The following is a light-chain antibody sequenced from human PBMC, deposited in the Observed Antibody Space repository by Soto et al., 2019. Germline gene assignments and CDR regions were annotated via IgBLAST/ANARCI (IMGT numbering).Light chain of an antibody. CDR3: TSWTTSTTMI. V-gene: IGLV2-14*03. CDR2: DVN. Sequence: QSALTQPASVSGSPGQSITISCTGTRSDIGAYNFVSWYQQHPGEVPKLILYDVNVRPSGVSNRFSGSKSGNTASLTISGLQAEDEGDYYCTSWTTSTTMIFGAGTKLTVL. J-gene: IGLJ2*01. CDR1: RSDIGAYNF.